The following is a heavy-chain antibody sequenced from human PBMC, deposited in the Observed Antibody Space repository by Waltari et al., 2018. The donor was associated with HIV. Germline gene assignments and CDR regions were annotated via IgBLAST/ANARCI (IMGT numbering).Heavy chain of an antibody. Sequence: QVQLVESGGGLVKPGGSLRLSCAASGFTFRDYYMSWIRQAPGKGLEWVSYITSRGSTIYYADSVKGRFTISRDNAKNSLFLQMNSLRAEDTAVYYCASLGVMAVVEFDYWGQGTLVTVSS. CDR2: ITSRGSTI. CDR3: ASLGVMAVVEFDY. CDR1: GFTFRDYY. D-gene: IGHD3-22*01. J-gene: IGHJ4*02. V-gene: IGHV3-11*01.